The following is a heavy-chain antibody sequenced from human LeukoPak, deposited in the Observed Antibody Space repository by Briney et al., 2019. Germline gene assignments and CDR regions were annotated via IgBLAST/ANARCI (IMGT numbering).Heavy chain of an antibody. CDR2: IKSKTDGGTT. Sequence: PGGSLRLSCAASGFTFSNAWMSWVRQAPGKGLEWVGRIKSKTDGGTTDYAAPVKGRFTISRDDSKNTLYLQMNSLKTEDTAVYYCITDRGPYDILTGFDYWGQGTLVTVSS. J-gene: IGHJ4*02. CDR1: GFTFSNAW. CDR3: ITDRGPYDILTGFDY. V-gene: IGHV3-15*01. D-gene: IGHD3-9*01.